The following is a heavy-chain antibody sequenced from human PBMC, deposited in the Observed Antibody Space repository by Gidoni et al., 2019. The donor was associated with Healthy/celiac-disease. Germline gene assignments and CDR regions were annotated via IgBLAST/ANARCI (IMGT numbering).Heavy chain of an antibody. CDR1: ADTVSRHSAA. J-gene: IGHJ4*02. V-gene: IGHV6-1*01. D-gene: IGHD6-13*01. Sequence: QLQLQQSGPGLVKPSQTLSLTCAISADTVSRHSAAWNWIRQSPSRGLEWLGRTYYRSKWYNDYAVSVKSRITINTETSKNQFSLQLNSVTPEDTAVYCCARDHRYSSSWYRYFDYWGQGTLVTVSS. CDR3: ARDHRYSSSWYRYFDY. CDR2: TYYRSKWYN.